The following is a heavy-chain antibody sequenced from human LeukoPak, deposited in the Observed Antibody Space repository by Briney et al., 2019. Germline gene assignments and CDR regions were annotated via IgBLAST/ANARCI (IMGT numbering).Heavy chain of an antibody. V-gene: IGHV1-8*02. CDR2: MNPNSGNT. D-gene: IGHD3-3*01. CDR1: GYTFTGYY. Sequence: GASVKVSCKASGYTFTGYYMRWVRQATGQGLEWMGWMNPNSGNTGYAQKFQGRVTMTRNTSISTAYMELSSLRSEDTAVYYCARGYGQKTIFGVVIIRGYYYYYMDVWGKGTTVTVSS. J-gene: IGHJ6*03. CDR3: ARGYGQKTIFGVVIIRGYYYYYMDV.